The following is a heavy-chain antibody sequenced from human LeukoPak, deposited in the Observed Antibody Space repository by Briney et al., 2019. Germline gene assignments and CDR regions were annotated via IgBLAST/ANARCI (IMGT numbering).Heavy chain of an antibody. CDR2: INSNTGGT. CDR1: GYTFTDYY. CDR3: ASPSLQYCSSISCSGAYYLDL. V-gene: IGHV1-2*02. Sequence: GASVKVSCKASGYTFTDYYIHWVRQAPGQGLEWMGWINSNTGGTKYAQRFQGRVTMTRDTSISAASLELSGLTYDDTAVYFCASPSLQYCSSISCSGAYYLDLWGQGTLVTISS. J-gene: IGHJ4*02. D-gene: IGHD2-2*01.